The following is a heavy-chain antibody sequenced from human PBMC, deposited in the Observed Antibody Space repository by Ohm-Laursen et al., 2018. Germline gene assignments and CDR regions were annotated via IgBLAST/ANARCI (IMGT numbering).Heavy chain of an antibody. Sequence: TQTLTLTCTFSGFSLSTSATCVGWIRQPPGKALEWLALIYWDDDKHYSPSPKSRLTITKDTSKNQVVLTMTNMDPVDTATYYCARAYYYDSSGRSRAFDFWGQGTMVTVSS. D-gene: IGHD3-22*01. CDR2: IYWDDDK. V-gene: IGHV2-5*02. CDR1: GFSLSTSATC. J-gene: IGHJ3*01. CDR3: ARAYYYDSSGRSRAFDF.